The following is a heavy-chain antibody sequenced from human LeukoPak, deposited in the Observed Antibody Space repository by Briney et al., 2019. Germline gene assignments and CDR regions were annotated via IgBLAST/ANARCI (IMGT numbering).Heavy chain of an antibody. CDR3: ANGGVHFSSTSCYGGAGWGNYYYYGMDV. D-gene: IGHD2-2*01. J-gene: IGHJ6*02. CDR2: ISGSGGST. CDR1: GFTFSSYA. V-gene: IGHV3-23*01. Sequence: GGSLRLSCAASGFTFSSYAMSWVRQAPGKGLEWVSAISGSGGSTYYADSVKGRFTISRDDSKNTLYLQMNSLRAEDTAVYYCANGGVHFSSTSCYGGAGWGNYYYYGMDVWGQGTTVTVSS.